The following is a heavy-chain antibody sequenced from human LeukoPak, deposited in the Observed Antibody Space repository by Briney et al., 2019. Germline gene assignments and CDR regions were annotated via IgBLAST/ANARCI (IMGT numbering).Heavy chain of an antibody. CDR1: GGSISSGDYY. CDR2: YYYTGST. CDR3: ARSFNWNPPFDI. D-gene: IGHD1-20*01. J-gene: IGHJ3*02. Sequence: QVQLQESGPGLVKPSQTLSLTCTVSGGSISSGDYYCTWIRQPPGKGLEWIGYYYYTGSTYYNPSLKSRVTISVDTSKNQFSLKLTSVTAADAAMYYCARSFNWNPPFDIWGQGTMVTVSS. V-gene: IGHV4-30-4*08.